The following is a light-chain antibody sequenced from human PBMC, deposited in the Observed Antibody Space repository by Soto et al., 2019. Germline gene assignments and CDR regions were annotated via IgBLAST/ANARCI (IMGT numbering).Light chain of an antibody. J-gene: IGLJ1*01. CDR1: SSDVGGYDY. Sequence: QSALTQPRSVSGSPGQSVTISCTGTSSDVGGYDYVSWYQQHPGKAPKLMISDVTKRPSGVPDRFSGSKSGNTASLIISGLQAEDEADYYCCSYAGYYTHYVFGTGTRSPS. CDR3: CSYAGYYTHYV. CDR2: DVT. V-gene: IGLV2-11*01.